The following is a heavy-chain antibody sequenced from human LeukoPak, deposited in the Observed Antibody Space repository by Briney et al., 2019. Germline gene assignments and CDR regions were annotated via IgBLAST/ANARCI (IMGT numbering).Heavy chain of an antibody. V-gene: IGHV1-69*13. CDR2: IIPIFGTA. CDR3: ARFQEYSGSYYFDY. Sequence: ASVKVSCKASGGTFSSYAISWVRQAPGQGLEWMGGIIPIFGTANYAQKFQGRVTITADESTSTAYMELSSLRSEDTAVYYCARFQEYSGSYYFDYWGQGTLVTVSS. J-gene: IGHJ4*02. D-gene: IGHD1-26*01. CDR1: GGTFSSYA.